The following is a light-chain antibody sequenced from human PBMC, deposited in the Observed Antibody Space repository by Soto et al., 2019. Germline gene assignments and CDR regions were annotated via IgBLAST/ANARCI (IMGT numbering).Light chain of an antibody. Sequence: EVVLTQSPATLSLSPGERATLSCRASQSVSSYLAWYQQKPGQAPRLLIYDAFNRATGIPARFSGSGSGIDFTLTISSLEPEDFAVYYCQQRSNWPVTFGQGTRLEIK. CDR3: QQRSNWPVT. CDR1: QSVSSY. V-gene: IGKV3-11*01. J-gene: IGKJ5*01. CDR2: DAF.